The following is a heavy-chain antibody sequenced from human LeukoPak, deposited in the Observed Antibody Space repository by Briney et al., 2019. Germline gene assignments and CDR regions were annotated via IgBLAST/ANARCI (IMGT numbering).Heavy chain of an antibody. CDR3: ANGEPQVGALGQH. V-gene: IGHV3-53*01. Sequence: PGGSLRLSCAASGFTVSSQFMSWVRQAPGKGLEWVSVIYSGGSTYYADSVKGRFTISRDNSKNTLYLQLNNLRAEDTAVYYCANGEPQVGALGQHWGQGTLVTVSS. D-gene: IGHD1-26*01. J-gene: IGHJ1*01. CDR2: IYSGGST. CDR1: GFTVSSQF.